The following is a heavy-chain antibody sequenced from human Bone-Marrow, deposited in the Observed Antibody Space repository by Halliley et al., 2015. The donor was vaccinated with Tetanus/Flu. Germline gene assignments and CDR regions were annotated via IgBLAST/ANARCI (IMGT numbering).Heavy chain of an antibody. V-gene: IGHV3-23*01. CDR3: ARDHGRAHSRGIDY. CDR1: GFTFSGYA. D-gene: IGHD3-16*01. Sequence: SLRLSCAASGFTFSGYAMSWVRQAPGKGLEWVSVISGSGVTTYYADSVKGRFTMSRDNSKYTVYLQMNSLSAEDTAIYYCARDHGRAHSRGIDYWGLGTLVTVSS. CDR2: ISGSGVTT. J-gene: IGHJ4*02.